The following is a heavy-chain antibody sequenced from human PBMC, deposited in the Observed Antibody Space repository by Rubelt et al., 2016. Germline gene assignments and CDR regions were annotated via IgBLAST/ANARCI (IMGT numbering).Heavy chain of an antibody. CDR1: GFSFNRAW. CDR2: FGGSGDNT. Sequence: GGGLVKPGGSLRLSCAASGFSFNRAWMSWVRQAPGQGLEWVSGFGGSGDNTYHADSVKGRFTISRDNSKNTLYLHMNNLRAEDTAVYYCAKGIDGSYGGPFDSWGQGTLVTVSS. V-gene: IGHV3-23*01. CDR3: AKGIDGSYGGPFDS. J-gene: IGHJ4*02. D-gene: IGHD1-26*01.